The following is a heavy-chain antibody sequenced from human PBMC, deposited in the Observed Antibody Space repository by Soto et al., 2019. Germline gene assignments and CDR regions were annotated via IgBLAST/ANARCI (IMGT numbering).Heavy chain of an antibody. CDR1: GFTFSSYW. CDR3: VRDSFDAAHKYYGMDV. Sequence: EVQLVESGGGLVQFGGSLRLSCAASGFTFSSYWMHWVRQAPGKGLVCVSRINSGDGSYTHYADSVKGRFTISRDNAKNTLYLQMNSLRADDTAVYYCVRDSFDAAHKYYGMDVWGQGTTVTVSS. D-gene: IGHD6-13*01. J-gene: IGHJ6*02. V-gene: IGHV3-74*01. CDR2: INSGDGSYT.